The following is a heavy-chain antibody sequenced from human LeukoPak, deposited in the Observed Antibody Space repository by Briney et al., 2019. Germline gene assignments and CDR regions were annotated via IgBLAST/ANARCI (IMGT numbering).Heavy chain of an antibody. D-gene: IGHD7-27*01. J-gene: IGHJ4*02. Sequence: GGSLRLSCAASGFTFSSHWMHWVRQAPGKGLVWVSRINSDGSSISYADSVKGRFTISRDNAKNTLYLQMNSLRAEDTAVYYCVKDGNWGPNFDYWGQGTLVTVSS. V-gene: IGHV3-74*01. CDR2: INSDGSSI. CDR3: VKDGNWGPNFDY. CDR1: GFTFSSHW.